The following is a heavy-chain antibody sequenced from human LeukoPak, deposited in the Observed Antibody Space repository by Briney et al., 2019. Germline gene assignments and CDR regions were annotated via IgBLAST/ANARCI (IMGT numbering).Heavy chain of an antibody. Sequence: PGGSLRLSCAASGFTFSSYWMSWVRQAPGKGLEWVANIKQVGSEKYYVDSVKGRFTISRDNAKNSLYLQMNSLRAEDTALYYCAKGTEVVPAAPPHAFDIWGQGTMVTVSS. V-gene: IGHV3-7*03. CDR3: AKGTEVVPAAPPHAFDI. CDR2: IKQVGSEK. CDR1: GFTFSSYW. J-gene: IGHJ3*02. D-gene: IGHD2-2*01.